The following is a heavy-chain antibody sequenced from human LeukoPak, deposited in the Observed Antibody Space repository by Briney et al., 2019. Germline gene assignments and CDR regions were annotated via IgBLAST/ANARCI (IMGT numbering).Heavy chain of an antibody. Sequence: SETLSLTCTVSGGSISSGDYYWSWIRQPPGKGLEWIGYIYYSGSTYYNPSLKSRVTISVDTSKNQFSLKLSSVTAADTAVYYCARVFSRDYGSGSYYKEPWFDPWGQGTLVTVSS. J-gene: IGHJ5*02. CDR1: GGSISSGDYY. D-gene: IGHD3-10*01. CDR3: ARVFSRDYGSGSYYKEPWFDP. CDR2: IYYSGST. V-gene: IGHV4-30-4*01.